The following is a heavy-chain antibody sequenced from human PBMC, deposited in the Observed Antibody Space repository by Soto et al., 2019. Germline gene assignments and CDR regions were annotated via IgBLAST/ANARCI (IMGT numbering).Heavy chain of an antibody. CDR1: GGTFSSYA. V-gene: IGHV1-69*01. J-gene: IGHJ6*02. D-gene: IGHD3-22*01. CDR2: IIPIFGTA. Sequence: QVQLVQSGAEVKKPGSSVKVSCKASGGTFSSYAISWVRQAPGQGLEWMGGIIPIFGTANYAQKFQGRVTITADESTSTAYMELSSLRSEDTAVYYWAIQPYYYDSSGYSGAYYYYGMDVWGQGTTVTVS. CDR3: AIQPYYYDSSGYSGAYYYYGMDV.